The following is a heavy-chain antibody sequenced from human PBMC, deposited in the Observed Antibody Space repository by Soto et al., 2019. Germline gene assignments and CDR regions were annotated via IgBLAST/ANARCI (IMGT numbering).Heavy chain of an antibody. V-gene: IGHV4-34*01. CDR3: ARGRGGVTIGKRGPYGMDV. Sequence: QVQLQQWGAGLLKPSETLSLTCAVYGGSFSGYYWSWIRQPPGKGLEWIGEINHSGSTNYNPSLKSGVTISVDTSKNQFSLKLSSVTAADTAVYYCARGRGGVTIGKRGPYGMDVWGQGTTVTVSS. J-gene: IGHJ6*02. CDR2: INHSGST. D-gene: IGHD4-17*01. CDR1: GGSFSGYY.